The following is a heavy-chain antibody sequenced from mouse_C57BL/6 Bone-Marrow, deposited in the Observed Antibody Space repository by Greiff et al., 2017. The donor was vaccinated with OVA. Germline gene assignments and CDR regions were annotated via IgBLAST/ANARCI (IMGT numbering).Heavy chain of an antibody. CDR2: LYPRSGNP. CDR1: GYTFTSYG. CDR3: ARTYYGSNWFAY. V-gene: IGHV1-81*01. J-gene: IGHJ3*01. Sequence: VKLVESGAELARPGASVKLSCKASGYTFTSYGISWVQQRTGQGLEWIGELYPRSGNPYYNEKFKGKATLTADQSSSTAYMELRSLTSEDSAVYFCARTYYGSNWFAYWGQGTLVTVSA. D-gene: IGHD1-1*01.